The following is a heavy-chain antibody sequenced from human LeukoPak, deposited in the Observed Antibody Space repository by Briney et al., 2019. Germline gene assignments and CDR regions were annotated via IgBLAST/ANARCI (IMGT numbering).Heavy chain of an antibody. CDR1: GFIFSNYG. CDR3: ARDHRGFDY. Sequence: PGGSLRLSCAASGFIFSNYGIHWVRQAPRKGLEWVSYISSSGSTIYYADSVKGRFTISRDNAKNSLYLQMNSLRDEDTAVYYCARDHRGFDYWGQGTLVTVSS. D-gene: IGHD3-10*01. J-gene: IGHJ4*02. CDR2: ISSSGSTI. V-gene: IGHV3-48*02.